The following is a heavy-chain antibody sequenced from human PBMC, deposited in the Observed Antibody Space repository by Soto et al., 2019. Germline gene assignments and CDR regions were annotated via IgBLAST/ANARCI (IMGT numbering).Heavy chain of an antibody. D-gene: IGHD6-13*01. CDR1: GGSISSSSYY. CDR3: ASYSSSWYYFDY. V-gene: IGHV4-39*01. Sequence: SETLSLTCTVSGGSISSSSYYWGWIRQPPGKGLEWIGSIYYSGSTYYNPSLKSRVTISVDTSKNQFSLKLSSVTAADTAVYYCASYSSSWYYFDYWGQGTLVTVSS. CDR2: IYYSGST. J-gene: IGHJ4*02.